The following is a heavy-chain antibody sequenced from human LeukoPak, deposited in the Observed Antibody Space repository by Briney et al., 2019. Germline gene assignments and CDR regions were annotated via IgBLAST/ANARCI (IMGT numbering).Heavy chain of an antibody. CDR3: ARVRDTALAEAFDI. J-gene: IGHJ3*02. CDR1: DFTFSSFS. CDR2: ISSSSIYI. Sequence: AGGSLRLSCAASDFTFSSFSMNWVRQAPGKGLEWVSSISSSSIYIYYVDSVKGRFTIPRDNAKNSLYLQMNSLRAEDTAVYYCARVRDTALAEAFDIWGQGTMVTVSS. D-gene: IGHD5-18*01. V-gene: IGHV3-21*01.